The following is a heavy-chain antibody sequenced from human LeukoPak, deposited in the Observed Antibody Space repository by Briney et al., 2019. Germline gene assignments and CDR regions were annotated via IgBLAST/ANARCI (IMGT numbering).Heavy chain of an antibody. D-gene: IGHD3-10*02. V-gene: IGHV3-23*01. CDR2: ISGSGGST. CDR1: GFTFSSYA. Sequence: GGSLRLSCAASGFTFSSYAMSWVRQAPGKGLEWVSAISGSGGSTYYADSVRGRFTMSRDNATNSLYLRMNSLRAEDTAVYYCAELGITMIGGVWGKGTTVTISS. J-gene: IGHJ6*04. CDR3: AELGITMIGGV.